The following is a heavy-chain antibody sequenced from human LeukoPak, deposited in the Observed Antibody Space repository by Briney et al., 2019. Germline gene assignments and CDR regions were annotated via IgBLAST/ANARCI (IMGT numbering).Heavy chain of an antibody. CDR1: GFTFSSYA. J-gene: IGHJ4*02. Sequence: TGGSLRLSCAASGFTFSSYAMNWVRQAPGPVLASVSSLSGSGDYTYYADSVKGRFTISRDNSKNTLYLQMNSLRAEDTAVYYCAKTTGYYSSSPLDYWGQGTLVTVSS. V-gene: IGHV3-23*01. D-gene: IGHD3-9*01. CDR3: AKTTGYYSSSPLDY. CDR2: LSGSGDYT.